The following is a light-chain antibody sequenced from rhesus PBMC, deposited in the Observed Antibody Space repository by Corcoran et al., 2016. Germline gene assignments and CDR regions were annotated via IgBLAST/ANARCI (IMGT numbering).Light chain of an antibody. Sequence: QAALTQPHSVSGSPGQSVTISCTGTSSDIGGYNFVSWYQQHPGTAPKLLIYEVTKRPSGVSNRFSASKSGNTASLTISCLQAPDEADYHCCSYAGSFTFYIFGGGTRLTVL. V-gene: IGLV2-32*01. CDR2: EVT. J-gene: IGLJ1*01. CDR1: SSDIGGYNF. CDR3: CSYAGSFTFYI.